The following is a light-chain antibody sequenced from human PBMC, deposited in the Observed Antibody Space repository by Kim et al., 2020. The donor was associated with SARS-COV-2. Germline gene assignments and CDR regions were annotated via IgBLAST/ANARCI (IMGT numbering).Light chain of an antibody. CDR1: QSISTSC. CDR3: QQYHNTLT. Sequence: LSPGERATLSCRASQSISTSCLAWYQQKRGQAPRLLIYGASSRATGIPDRFSGSGSGTDFTLTISRLEPEDFAVYYCQQYHNTLTFGGGTKVDIK. J-gene: IGKJ4*01. CDR2: GAS. V-gene: IGKV3-20*01.